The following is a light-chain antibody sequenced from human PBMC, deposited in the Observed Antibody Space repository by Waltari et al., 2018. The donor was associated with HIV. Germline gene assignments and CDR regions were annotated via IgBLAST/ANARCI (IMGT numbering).Light chain of an antibody. J-gene: IGLJ3*02. CDR3: NSRDSSGHWF. CDR2: GEN. CDR1: SVRSYY. V-gene: IGLV3-19*01. Sequence: SSELAQDPAVSVALGQTVRIPCPGDSVRSYYASWYQQKPGQAPVLVVYGENNRPSGIPDRFSGSRSGNTASLTIAGAQTEDEADYYCNSRDSSGHWFFGGGTKVTVL.